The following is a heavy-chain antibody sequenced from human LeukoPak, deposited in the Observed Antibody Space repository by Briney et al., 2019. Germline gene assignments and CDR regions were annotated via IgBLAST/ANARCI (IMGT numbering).Heavy chain of an antibody. V-gene: IGHV3-30-3*01. CDR3: ARGAGSSSSWSTIRYVDC. Sequence: GGSLRLSCAASGFTFSNYAMHWVRQAPGKGLEWMTGISYDGSKKYSADSVTGRFTISRDNSENTLYLQMNSLRVEDTAVYYCARGAGSSSSWSTIRYVDCWGQGTLVTVSS. CDR2: ISYDGSKK. D-gene: IGHD2-2*01. J-gene: IGHJ4*02. CDR1: GFTFSNYA.